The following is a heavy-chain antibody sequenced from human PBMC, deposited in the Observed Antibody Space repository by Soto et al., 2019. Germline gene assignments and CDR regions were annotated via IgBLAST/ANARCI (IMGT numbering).Heavy chain of an antibody. Sequence: SVEVSCKDSGGTFSSYTFSWVRQAPGQGLEWMGRIIPIFGVANYAQKFQGRVTITADKSTSTAYMELSSLRFEDTAVYFCASSSHNASSGYYYLYFQHWGQGTLVTVSS. CDR1: GGTFSSYT. D-gene: IGHD3-22*01. CDR2: IIPIFGVA. J-gene: IGHJ1*01. CDR3: ASSSHNASSGYYYLYFQH. V-gene: IGHV1-69*02.